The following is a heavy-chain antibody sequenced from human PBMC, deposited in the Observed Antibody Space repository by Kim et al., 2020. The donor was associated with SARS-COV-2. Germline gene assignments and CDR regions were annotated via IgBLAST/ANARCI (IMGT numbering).Heavy chain of an antibody. Sequence: YTNLSLKNRLTISVDTSKKQFSLKVTSVTAADTAMYYCARLVVSAWFNFDLWGQGTMVTVSS. J-gene: IGHJ3*01. V-gene: IGHV4-39*01. D-gene: IGHD2-15*01. CDR3: ARLVVSAWFNFDL.